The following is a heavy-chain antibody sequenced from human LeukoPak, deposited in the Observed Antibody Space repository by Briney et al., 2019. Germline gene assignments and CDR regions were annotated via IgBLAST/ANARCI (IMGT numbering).Heavy chain of an antibody. CDR3: ARAGASGYYVY. Sequence: GGSLRLSCAASGFTFSTYAVNWVRQAPGKGLEWVSTISGSGDSTYYADSVKGRFTISRDNSKDTLYLQMNSLRAEDTAVYYCARAGASGYYVYWGPGALVTVSS. V-gene: IGHV3-23*01. J-gene: IGHJ4*02. CDR2: ISGSGDST. CDR1: GFTFSTYA. D-gene: IGHD3-22*01.